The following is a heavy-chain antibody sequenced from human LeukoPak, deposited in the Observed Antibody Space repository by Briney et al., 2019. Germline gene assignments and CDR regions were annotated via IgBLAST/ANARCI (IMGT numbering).Heavy chain of an antibody. V-gene: IGHV1-18*01. CDR2: ISPYTGNT. CDR1: GYSFTDYG. D-gene: IGHD3-22*01. CDR3: TREAEDLPGVITFLY. Sequence: ASVKVSCKASGYSFTDYGVSWVRQAPGQGLEWMGWISPYTGNTDYPRDLRGRVAMTADTSTRTVYMELKSLRSDDTAFYYCTREAEDLPGVITFLYWGQGTLVTVSS. J-gene: IGHJ4*02.